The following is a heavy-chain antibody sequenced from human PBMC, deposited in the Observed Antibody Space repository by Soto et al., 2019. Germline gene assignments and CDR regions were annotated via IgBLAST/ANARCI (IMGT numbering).Heavy chain of an antibody. CDR1: GGTFSSYA. V-gene: IGHV1-69*01. D-gene: IGHD4-17*01. CDR3: ARGGEEPATVTTREYNWFDP. Sequence: QVQLVQSGAEVKKPGSSVKVSCKASGGTFSSYAISWVRQAPGQGLEWLGGIIPIFGTANYAQKFQGRVTITADESTSTAYMELSSLRSEDTAVYYCARGGEEPATVTTREYNWFDPWGQGTLVTVSS. J-gene: IGHJ5*02. CDR2: IIPIFGTA.